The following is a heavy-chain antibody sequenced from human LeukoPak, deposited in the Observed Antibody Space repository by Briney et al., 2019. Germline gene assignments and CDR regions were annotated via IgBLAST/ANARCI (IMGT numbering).Heavy chain of an antibody. CDR2: IKQDGSEK. CDR3: ARDGEYCSSTSCYTGDDAFDI. CDR1: GFTFSSYW. Sequence: GGSLRLSCAASGFTFSSYWMSWVRQAPGKGLEWVANIKQDGSEKYYVDSVKGRFTISRDNAKNSLYLQMNSLRAEDTAVYYCARDGEYCSSTSCYTGDDAFDIWGQGTMVTVSS. D-gene: IGHD2-2*02. V-gene: IGHV3-7*01. J-gene: IGHJ3*02.